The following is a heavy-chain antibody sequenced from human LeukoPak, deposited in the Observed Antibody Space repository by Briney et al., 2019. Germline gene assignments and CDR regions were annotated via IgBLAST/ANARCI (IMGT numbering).Heavy chain of an antibody. CDR3: ARQGDYGDYLDY. CDR1: GGSISRSSYY. D-gene: IGHD4-17*01. CDR2: IYYSGST. V-gene: IGHV4-39*01. J-gene: IGHJ4*02. Sequence: SETLSLTCTVSGGSISRSSYYWGWIRQPPGKGLEWIGSIYYSGSTYYNPSLKSRVTISVDTSKNQFSLKLSSVTAADTAVCYCARQGDYGDYLDYWGQGTLVTVSS.